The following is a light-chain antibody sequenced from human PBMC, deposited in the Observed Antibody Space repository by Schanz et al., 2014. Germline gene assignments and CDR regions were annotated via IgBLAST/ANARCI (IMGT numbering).Light chain of an antibody. V-gene: IGLV2-8*01. J-gene: IGLJ2*01. CDR3: SSDAGSNNLV. Sequence: QSALTQPPSASGSPGQSVTISCTGTSSDVGGYNYVSWYQQHPGKAPKLMIYEVNKRPSGVPDRFSGSKSGDTASLTISGLQAEDEADYYCSSDAGSNNLVFGGGTKLTVL. CDR1: SSDVGGYNY. CDR2: EVN.